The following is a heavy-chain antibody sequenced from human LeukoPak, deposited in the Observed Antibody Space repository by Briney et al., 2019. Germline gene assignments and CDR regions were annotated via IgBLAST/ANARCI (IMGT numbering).Heavy chain of an antibody. CDR3: ARNRDYGDYGDY. J-gene: IGHJ4*02. CDR1: GFTFSSYG. D-gene: IGHD4-17*01. V-gene: IGHV3-23*01. CDR2: ISGSGGST. Sequence: GGSLRLSCAASGFTFSSYGMSWVRQAPGKGLEWVSAISGSGGSTYYADSVKGRFTISRDNAKNSLYLQMNSLRAEDTAVYYCARNRDYGDYGDYWGQGTLVTVSS.